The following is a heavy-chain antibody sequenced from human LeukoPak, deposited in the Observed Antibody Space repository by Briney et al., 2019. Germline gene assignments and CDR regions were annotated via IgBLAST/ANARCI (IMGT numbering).Heavy chain of an antibody. J-gene: IGHJ5*02. CDR1: GGTFSSYA. Sequence: SVKVSCKASGGTFSSYAINWVRQAPGQGLEGMGGIIPVFGSANYAQNFQGRVTITADESTSTAYVELTSLTSEDTAVYYCARGPGVATSHNWFDPWGQGTLVTVSS. CDR3: ARGPGVATSHNWFDP. CDR2: IIPVFGSA. D-gene: IGHD5-24*01. V-gene: IGHV1-69*13.